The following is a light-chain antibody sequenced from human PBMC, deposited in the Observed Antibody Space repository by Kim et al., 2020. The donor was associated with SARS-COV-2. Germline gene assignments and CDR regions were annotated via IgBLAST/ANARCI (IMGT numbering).Light chain of an antibody. J-gene: IGLJ1*01. CDR2: EVT. CDR3: SSYAGSKDAYV. Sequence: SVTISCTGTSSDIGGYKYVSWYQQHPAKAPRLIIYEVTKRPSGVRDRFSGSKSGNTASLTVSGLQAEDEAVYYCSSYAGSKDAYVFGGGTKVTVL. V-gene: IGLV2-8*01. CDR1: SSDIGGYKY.